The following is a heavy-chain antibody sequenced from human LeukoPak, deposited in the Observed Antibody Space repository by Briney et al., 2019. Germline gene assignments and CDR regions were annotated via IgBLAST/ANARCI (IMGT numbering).Heavy chain of an antibody. CDR3: ARDDCSSTSCYYHAFDI. Sequence: SETLSLTCTVSGGSISTYYWTWIRQPPGKGLEWIGYVYYSGSTNYNPSLESRVTISVDTSKNQFSLMLSSVTAADTAVYYCARDDCSSTSCYYHAFDIWGQGTMVTVSS. V-gene: IGHV4-59*01. CDR1: GGSISTYY. J-gene: IGHJ3*02. D-gene: IGHD2-2*01. CDR2: VYYSGST.